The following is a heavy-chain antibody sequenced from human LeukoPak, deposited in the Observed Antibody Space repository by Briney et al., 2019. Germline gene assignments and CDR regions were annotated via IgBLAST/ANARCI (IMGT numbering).Heavy chain of an antibody. Sequence: GGSPRLSCAASGFTFSSSAMSWVRQAPGKGLEWVSAISNNGGYTYYADSVQGRFTISRDNSKSTLCLQMNSLRAGDTAVYYCAKQLGYCSDGSCYFPYWGQGTLVTVSS. CDR2: ISNNGGYT. D-gene: IGHD2-15*01. CDR1: GFTFSSSA. CDR3: AKQLGYCSDGSCYFPY. J-gene: IGHJ4*02. V-gene: IGHV3-23*01.